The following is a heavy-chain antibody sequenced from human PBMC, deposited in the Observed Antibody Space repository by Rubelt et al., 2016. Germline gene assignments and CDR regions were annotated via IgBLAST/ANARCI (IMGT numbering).Heavy chain of an antibody. CDR1: GFIFSNCW. V-gene: IGHV3-48*04. D-gene: IGHD3-16*01. CDR3: ARDRYDGRHAFDI. CDR2: ISSSSSTI. J-gene: IGHJ3*02. Sequence: EVQLVESGGGLVQPGGSLRLSCAASGFIFSNCWMTWVRQAPGKGLEWVSYISSSSSTISYADSVKGRFTISRDNAKNSLYLQMNSLRGEDTAVYYCARDRYDGRHAFDIWGQGTMVTVSS.